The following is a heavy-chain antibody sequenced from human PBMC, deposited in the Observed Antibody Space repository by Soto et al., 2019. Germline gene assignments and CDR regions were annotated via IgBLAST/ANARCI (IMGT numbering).Heavy chain of an antibody. CDR1: GYTFTNYH. Sequence: ASVKVSCKASGYTFTNYHIHWVRQAPGQGLEWLGILNPSGGSTTISQKLKGRVTMTRDTSTSTVYMELNSLRSDDTAVYYCARHPLPLVSYYYGLDVWGQGTTVTVSS. V-gene: IGHV1-46*01. CDR2: LNPSGGST. CDR3: ARHPLPLVSYYYGLDV. J-gene: IGHJ6*02. D-gene: IGHD3-16*01.